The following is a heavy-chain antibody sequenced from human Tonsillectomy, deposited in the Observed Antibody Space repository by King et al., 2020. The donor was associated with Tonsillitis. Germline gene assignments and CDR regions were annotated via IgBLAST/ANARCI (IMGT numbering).Heavy chain of an antibody. CDR1: GYTFTSYY. CDR3: ARDRHGEASSRGGMDV. V-gene: IGHV1-46*03. J-gene: IGHJ6*02. Sequence: VQLVESGAEVKKPGASVKVSCKASGYTFTSYYMHWVRQAPGQGLEWMGIINPSGGSTSYAQKFQGRVTMTRDTSTSTVYMELSSLRSEDTAVYYCARDRHGEASSRGGMDVWGQGTTVTVSS. CDR2: INPSGGST. D-gene: IGHD3-10*01.